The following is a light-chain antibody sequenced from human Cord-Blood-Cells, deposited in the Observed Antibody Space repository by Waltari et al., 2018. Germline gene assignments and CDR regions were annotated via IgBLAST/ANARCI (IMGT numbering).Light chain of an antibody. V-gene: IGLV2-11*01. CDR1: SSDVGGYNN. J-gene: IGLJ3*02. Sequence: QSALPQPRPVSGSPGQPVPIPCTGTSSDVGGYNNSSCYQQHPGKAPKLMIYDVSKRPSGVPDRFSGSKSGNTASLTISGLQAEDEADYYCCSYAGSYTFEVFGGGTKLTVL. CDR3: CSYAGSYTFEV. CDR2: DVS.